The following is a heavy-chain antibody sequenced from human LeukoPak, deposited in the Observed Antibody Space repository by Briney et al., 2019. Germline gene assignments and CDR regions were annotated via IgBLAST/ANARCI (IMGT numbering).Heavy chain of an antibody. V-gene: IGHV4-59*11. CDR2: IYYRGST. CDR1: GASISSHY. Sequence: SETLSLTCTVSGASISSHYWCWIRQPPGTGLEWIGDIYYRGSTTYNPSLKGRVSISLDTSRNQFSLNLSSVTAADTAVYYCAKLEVGRFDPWGQGTLVTVSS. CDR3: AKLEVGRFDP. J-gene: IGHJ5*02. D-gene: IGHD7-27*01.